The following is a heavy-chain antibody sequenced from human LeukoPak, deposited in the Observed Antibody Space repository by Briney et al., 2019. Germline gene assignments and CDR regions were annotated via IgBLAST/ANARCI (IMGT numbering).Heavy chain of an antibody. J-gene: IGHJ4*02. CDR1: GFTFSSYG. CDR2: ISNDGSNE. Sequence: PGGSLRLSCAASGFTFSSYGMHWVRQAPGKGLEWVAVISNDGSNEYYADSVKGRFTISRDNSKNTLYLQTNSLRAEDTAVYYCARSSYSSSSNLDYWGQGTLVTVSS. CDR3: ARSSYSSSSNLDY. V-gene: IGHV3-30*03. D-gene: IGHD6-6*01.